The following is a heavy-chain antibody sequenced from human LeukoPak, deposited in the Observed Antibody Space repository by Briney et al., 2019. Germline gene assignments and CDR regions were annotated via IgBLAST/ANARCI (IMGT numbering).Heavy chain of an antibody. CDR2: ISYDGSNK. CDR1: GFTFSSYG. Sequence: GGSLRLSCAASGFTFSSYGMHWVRQAPGKGLEWVAVISYDGSNKYYADSVKGRFTISRDNSKNTLYLQMNSLRSEDTAVYYCARRGGNSGTAFDIWGQGTMVTVSS. V-gene: IGHV3-30*03. J-gene: IGHJ3*02. D-gene: IGHD4-23*01. CDR3: ARRGGNSGTAFDI.